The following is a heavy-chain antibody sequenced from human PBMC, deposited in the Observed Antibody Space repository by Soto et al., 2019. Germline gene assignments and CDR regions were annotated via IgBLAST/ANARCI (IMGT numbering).Heavy chain of an antibody. Sequence: QVHLQESGPGLVKPSQTLSLTCTVSGGSISSSDYYWSWIRQPPGKGLEWIGYIYSSGNTYYNPSLKSRLTISVDTSKNQFSLKLNSVTAADTALYYCARGRSAATVVTCYFDSWGQGTLVTVSS. CDR2: IYSSGNT. CDR1: GGSISSSDYY. V-gene: IGHV4-31*03. D-gene: IGHD2-21*02. J-gene: IGHJ4*02. CDR3: ARGRSAATVVTCYFDS.